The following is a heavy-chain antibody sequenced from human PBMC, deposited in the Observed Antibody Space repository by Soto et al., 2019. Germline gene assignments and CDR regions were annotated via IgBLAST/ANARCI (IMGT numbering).Heavy chain of an antibody. CDR3: ARGPLRDYVWGSYRYLTFDY. J-gene: IGHJ4*02. CDR1: GGSFSGYY. D-gene: IGHD3-16*02. CDR2: INHSGST. V-gene: IGHV4-34*01. Sequence: SETLSLTCAVYGGSFSGYYWSWIRQPPGKGLEWIGEINHSGSTNYNPSLKSRVTISVDTSKNQFSLKLSSVTAADTAVYYCARGPLRDYVWGSYRYLTFDYWGQGTLVTVSS.